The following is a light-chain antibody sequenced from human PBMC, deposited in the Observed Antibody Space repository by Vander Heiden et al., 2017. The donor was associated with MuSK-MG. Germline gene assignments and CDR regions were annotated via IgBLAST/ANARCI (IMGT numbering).Light chain of an antibody. CDR3: SSYTSSSTVV. J-gene: IGLJ2*01. Sequence: QSALTQPASVSGSPGQSITISCTGTSSDVGRYEYVSWYQQLPGNAPKLLIFDISFRPSGVSSRFPGSRSGNTASLTISGLQAEDEAHYYCSSYTSSSTVVFGGGTKLTVL. V-gene: IGLV2-14*03. CDR1: SSDVGRYEY. CDR2: DIS.